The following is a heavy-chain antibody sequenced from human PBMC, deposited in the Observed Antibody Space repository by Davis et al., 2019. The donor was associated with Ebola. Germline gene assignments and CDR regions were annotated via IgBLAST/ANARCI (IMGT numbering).Heavy chain of an antibody. CDR1: GFTFNYFA. J-gene: IGHJ4*02. Sequence: PGGSLRLSCTASGFTFNYFAMSWVRQAPGKGLEWVSGISGSGSSTYYADSVKGRFTISRDNSKNTLYLQMNSLRVEDTAVYYCAKSWVGASHNWDYWGQGTLVTVSS. CDR3: AKSWVGASHNWDY. CDR2: ISGSGSST. V-gene: IGHV3-23*01. D-gene: IGHD1-20*01.